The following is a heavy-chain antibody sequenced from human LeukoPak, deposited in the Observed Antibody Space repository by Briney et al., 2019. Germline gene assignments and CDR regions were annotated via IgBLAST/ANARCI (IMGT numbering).Heavy chain of an antibody. D-gene: IGHD3-10*01. CDR2: INHSGST. Sequence: SETLSLTCAVYGGSFSGYYWSWIRQPPGKGLEWIGEINHSGSTNYNPSLKSRVTISVDTSKNQFSLKLSSVTAADTAVYYCARDRVTNYYGSGSYYAYYYYYGMDVWGQGTTVTVSS. V-gene: IGHV4-34*01. CDR3: ARDRVTNYYGSGSYYAYYYYYGMDV. J-gene: IGHJ6*02. CDR1: GGSFSGYY.